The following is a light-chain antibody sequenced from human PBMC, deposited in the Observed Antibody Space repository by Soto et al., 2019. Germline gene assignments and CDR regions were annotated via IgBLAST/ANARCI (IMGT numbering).Light chain of an antibody. V-gene: IGLV2-8*01. J-gene: IGLJ2*01. CDR3: SSLAGTTDFEPV. CDR1: SRDLGGYDY. Sequence: QSPLTQPSSASGPPGQSVNFSCTGTSRDLGGYDYVSWYQQHPGKAHKLLIYDVTARPSGVTARFSGSRSGNTAYTTVSRLLDVDEAYYFCSSLAGTTDFEPVFGGTTKVTVL. CDR2: DVT.